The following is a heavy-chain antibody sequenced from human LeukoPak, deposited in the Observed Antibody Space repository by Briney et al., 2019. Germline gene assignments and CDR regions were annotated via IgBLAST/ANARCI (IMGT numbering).Heavy chain of an antibody. J-gene: IGHJ6*03. D-gene: IGHD5-18*01. CDR1: GGSISSGSYY. Sequence: PSETLSLTCTVSGGSISSGSYYWSWIRQPAGKGLEWIGRIYTSGSTNYNPSLKSRVTISVDTSKNQFSLKLSSVTAADTAVYYCARVRAMVTPRLSAYYYYMDVWGKGTTATISS. CDR3: ARVRAMVTPRLSAYYYYMDV. CDR2: IYTSGST. V-gene: IGHV4-61*02.